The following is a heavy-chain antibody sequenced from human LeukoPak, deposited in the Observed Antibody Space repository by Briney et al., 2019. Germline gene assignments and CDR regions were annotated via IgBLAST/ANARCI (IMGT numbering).Heavy chain of an antibody. CDR1: GGSISSSSYY. D-gene: IGHD5-12*01. CDR2: IYYSGST. V-gene: IGHV4-39*01. Sequence: SQTLSLTCTVSGGSISSSSYYWGWIRQPPGKGLEWIGSIYYSGSTYYNPSLKSRVTISVDTSKNQFSLKLSSVTAADTAVYYCARQSGDGYNSFDYWGQGTLVTVPS. CDR3: ARQSGDGYNSFDY. J-gene: IGHJ4*02.